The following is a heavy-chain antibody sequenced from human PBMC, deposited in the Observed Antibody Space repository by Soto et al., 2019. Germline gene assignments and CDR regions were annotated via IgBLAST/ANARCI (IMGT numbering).Heavy chain of an antibody. CDR1: GFICSSYD. CDR2: ILVDGRT. D-gene: IGHD6-19*01. CDR3: AKGPHTNVGWPYYFES. V-gene: IGHV3-23*01. J-gene: IGHJ4*02. Sequence: GGSLRLSCAASGFICSSYDMSWVRQAPGKGLEWVSTILVDGRTFYVDSVKGRFTISRDSSQNTVYLQMNSLTAGDTALYYCAKGPHTNVGWPYYFESWGQGVPVTVSS.